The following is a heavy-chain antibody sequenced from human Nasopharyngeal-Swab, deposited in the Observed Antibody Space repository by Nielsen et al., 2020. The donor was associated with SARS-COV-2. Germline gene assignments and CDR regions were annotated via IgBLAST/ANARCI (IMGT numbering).Heavy chain of an antibody. CDR3: AKDRAWGLDY. CDR1: GFAFSTYA. CDR2: LSANGGRT. D-gene: IGHD1-26*01. J-gene: IGHJ4*02. Sequence: GESLKISCAASGFAFSTYAMSWVRQAPGKGLEWVSALSANGGRTYYADSVEGRFTISRDNSKNTLYLQMNTLRAEDTAVYYCAKDRAWGLDYWGQGTLVTVSS. V-gene: IGHV3-23*01.